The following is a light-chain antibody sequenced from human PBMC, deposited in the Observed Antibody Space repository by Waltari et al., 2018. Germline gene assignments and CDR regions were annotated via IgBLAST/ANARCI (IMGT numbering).Light chain of an antibody. Sequence: EVVMTQSPPTLSVSPGGRATLSCRASRSISINLAWYQQRPGQAPRLLIYVAATRAADIPARFSGSGSGTEFTLTISSLQSEDAAVYCCQQFKDWPRTFGQGTKVEVK. V-gene: IGKV3-15*01. J-gene: IGKJ1*01. CDR3: QQFKDWPRT. CDR1: RSISIN. CDR2: VAA.